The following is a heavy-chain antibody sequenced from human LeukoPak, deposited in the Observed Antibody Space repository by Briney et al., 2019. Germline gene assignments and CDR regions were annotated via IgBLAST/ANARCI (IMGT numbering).Heavy chain of an antibody. CDR3: AKSGSNKLLRSHFDY. CDR2: ISGSGGST. D-gene: IGHD1-26*01. J-gene: IGHJ4*02. Sequence: GGSLRLSCAASGFTFSSYAMSWVRQAPGKGLEWVSAISGSGGSTYYADSVKGRFTISRDNAKNTVYLEMNSLRAEDTAVYYCAKSGSNKLLRSHFDYWGQGTLVTVSS. CDR1: GFTFSSYA. V-gene: IGHV3-23*01.